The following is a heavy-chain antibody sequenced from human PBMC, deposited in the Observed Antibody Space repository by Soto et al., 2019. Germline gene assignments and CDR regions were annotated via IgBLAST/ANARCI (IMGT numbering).Heavy chain of an antibody. CDR1: GFTFSSYA. V-gene: IGHV3-23*01. D-gene: IGHD1-26*01. CDR2: ISGSGGST. Sequence: LRLSCAASGFTFSSYAMSWVRQAPGKGLEWVSAISGSGGSTYYADSVKGRFTISRDNSKNTLYLQMNSLRAEDTAVYYCAKDGSHSGSYYFDYWGQGTLVPVSS. CDR3: AKDGSHSGSYYFDY. J-gene: IGHJ4*02.